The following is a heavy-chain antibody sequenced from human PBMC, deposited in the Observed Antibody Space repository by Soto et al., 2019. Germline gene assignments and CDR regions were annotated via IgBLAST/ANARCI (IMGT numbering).Heavy chain of an antibody. J-gene: IGHJ4*02. CDR3: ARAKICNTISCPHSFDI. Sequence: PXETLSVPCDVSWASISTNDWWSWVRQSPGQGLEWIAEVYHSGTTNSNPSLKSRVTISVDTSKNQFSLMLASVTAADTAVYYCARAKICNTISCPHSFDIWGQGTLVTVPS. V-gene: IGHV4-4*02. D-gene: IGHD3-10*01. CDR2: VYHSGTT. CDR1: WASISTNDW.